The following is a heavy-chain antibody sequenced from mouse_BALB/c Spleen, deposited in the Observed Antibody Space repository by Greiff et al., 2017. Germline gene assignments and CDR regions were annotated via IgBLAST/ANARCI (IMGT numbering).Heavy chain of an antibody. Sequence: EVKLVESGGGLVKPGGSLKLSCAASGFTFSSYAMSWVRQTPEKRLEWVATISSGGSYTYYPDSVKGRFTISRDNAKNTLYLQMSSLRSEDTAMYYCASDDGSSYPYYFDYWGQGTTLTVSS. CDR1: GFTFSSYA. CDR2: ISSGGSYT. V-gene: IGHV5-9-3*01. J-gene: IGHJ2*01. CDR3: ASDDGSSYPYYFDY. D-gene: IGHD1-1*01.